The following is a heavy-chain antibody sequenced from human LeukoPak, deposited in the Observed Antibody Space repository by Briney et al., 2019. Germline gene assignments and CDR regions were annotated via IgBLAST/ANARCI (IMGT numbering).Heavy chain of an antibody. D-gene: IGHD6-13*01. CDR2: IKGKTDGGTT. CDR3: TTVSSWYGGDYYYGMDV. Sequence: GGSLRLSCAASGFTFSNAWMSWVRQAPGKGLEWVGRIKGKTDGGTTDYAAPVKGRFTISRGDSKNTLYLQMNSLKTEDTAVYYCTTVSSWYGGDYYYGMDVWGKGTTVTVSS. CDR1: GFTFSNAW. J-gene: IGHJ6*04. V-gene: IGHV3-15*01.